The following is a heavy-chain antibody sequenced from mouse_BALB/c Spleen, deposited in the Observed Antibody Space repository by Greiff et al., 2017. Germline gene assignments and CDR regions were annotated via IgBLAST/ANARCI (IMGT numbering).Heavy chain of an antibody. V-gene: IGHV14-3*02. CDR3: ASNWAWFAY. J-gene: IGHJ3*01. D-gene: IGHD4-1*01. CDR2: IDPANGNT. Sequence: EVMLVESGAELVKPGASVKLSCTASGFNIKDTYMHWVKQRPEQGLEWIGRIDPANGNTKYDPKFQGKATITADTSSNTAYLQLSSLTSEDTAVYYCASNWAWFAYWGQGTLVTVSA. CDR1: GFNIKDTY.